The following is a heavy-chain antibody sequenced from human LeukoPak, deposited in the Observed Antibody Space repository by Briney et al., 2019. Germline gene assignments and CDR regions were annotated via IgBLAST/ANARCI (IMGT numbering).Heavy chain of an antibody. J-gene: IGHJ4*02. V-gene: IGHV3-23*01. CDR3: AKGRGQSYPHYYFDS. CDR1: GFTFNSYA. Sequence: PGGSLRVFCAASGFTFNSYAMSWVRRAPGKGLEGVSAISGSGGSTYYAGSVKGRFTISRDNSKNTLYLQMNSLRPEDTAVYYCAKGRGQSYPHYYFDSWGQGTLVTVSS. CDR2: ISGSGGST. D-gene: IGHD5-18*01.